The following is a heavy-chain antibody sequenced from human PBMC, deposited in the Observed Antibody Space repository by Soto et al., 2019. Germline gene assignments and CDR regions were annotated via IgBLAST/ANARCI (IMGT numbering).Heavy chain of an antibody. Sequence: QVQLVESGGGVVQPGRSLRLSCAASGFTFSSYAMHWVRQAPGKGLEWVAVISYDGTNKYYADSVKGRFTISRDNSKNTLYLQMNSLRAEDTAVYYCASLIAVAPAAVHYYAMDVWGQGTTVTVSS. J-gene: IGHJ6*02. CDR2: ISYDGTNK. CDR1: GFTFSSYA. V-gene: IGHV3-30-3*01. CDR3: ASLIAVAPAAVHYYAMDV. D-gene: IGHD2-2*01.